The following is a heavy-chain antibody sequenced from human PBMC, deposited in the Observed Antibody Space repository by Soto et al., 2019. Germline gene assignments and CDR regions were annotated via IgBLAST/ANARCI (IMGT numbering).Heavy chain of an antibody. Sequence: GALRLSCAASGFTFSSYGMHWVRQAPGKGLEWVAVISYDGSNKYYADSVKGRFTISRDNSKNTLYLQMNSLRAEDTAVYYCAKDYGSVWLQCFDYWGQGTLVTVSS. V-gene: IGHV3-30*18. J-gene: IGHJ4*02. D-gene: IGHD5-12*01. CDR1: GFTFSSYG. CDR2: ISYDGSNK. CDR3: AKDYGSVWLQCFDY.